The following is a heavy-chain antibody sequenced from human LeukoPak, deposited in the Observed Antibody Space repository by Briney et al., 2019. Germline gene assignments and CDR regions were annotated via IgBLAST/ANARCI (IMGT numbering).Heavy chain of an antibody. V-gene: IGHV2-5*02. CDR1: GFSLSTSGVG. D-gene: IGHD6-13*01. CDR2: IYWDDDK. Sequence: SGPTLVNPTQTLTLTCTFSGFSLSTSGVGVGWIRQPPGKALEWLALIYWDDDKRYSPSLKSRLTITKDTSKNMVVLTMTNMDPVDTATYYCAHRHSGIAAAGINFDYFDYWGQGTLVTVSS. CDR3: AHRHSGIAAAGINFDYFDY. J-gene: IGHJ4*02.